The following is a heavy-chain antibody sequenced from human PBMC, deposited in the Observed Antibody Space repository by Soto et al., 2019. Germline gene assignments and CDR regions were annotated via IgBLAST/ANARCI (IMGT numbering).Heavy chain of an antibody. CDR1: GYTFTSYD. V-gene: IGHV1-8*01. D-gene: IGHD2-2*01. Sequence: ASVKVSCKASGYTFTSYDINWVRQATGQGLEWMGWMNPNSGNTGYAQKFQGRVTMTRNTSISTAYMELSSLRSEDTAVYYCARGLGHCSSTSCYRYFDYWGQGTLVTVSS. CDR2: MNPNSGNT. CDR3: ARGLGHCSSTSCYRYFDY. J-gene: IGHJ4*02.